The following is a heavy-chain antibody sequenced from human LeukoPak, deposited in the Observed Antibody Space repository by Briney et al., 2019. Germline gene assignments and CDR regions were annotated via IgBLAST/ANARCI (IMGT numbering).Heavy chain of an antibody. V-gene: IGHV3-23*01. Sequence: GGSLRLSCAASGFTFSDYAMSWVRQAPGKGLEWVSAISASDNSRYYADSVQGRFTISRDNSKSTLCLQMNSLRAEDTAVYYCAKQLGYCSDGSCYFPYWGQGTLVTVSS. D-gene: IGHD2-15*01. CDR3: AKQLGYCSDGSCYFPY. J-gene: IGHJ4*02. CDR2: ISASDNSR. CDR1: GFTFSDYA.